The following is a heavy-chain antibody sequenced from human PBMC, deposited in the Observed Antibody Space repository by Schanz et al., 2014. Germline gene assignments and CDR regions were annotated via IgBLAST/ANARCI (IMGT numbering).Heavy chain of an antibody. CDR3: ARGYGDSPTDF. V-gene: IGHV1-46*01. CDR1: GYTFTRYY. J-gene: IGHJ4*02. D-gene: IGHD4-17*01. Sequence: QVHLVQSGSELKKPGASVKVSCKASGYTFTRYYIHWVRQAPGQGLEWMGMINPSGGSTTYAQKFQGRVTMTRDTSTSTVYMELSSLRSEDTAVYYCARGYGDSPTDFWGQGTLVTVSS. CDR2: INPSGGST.